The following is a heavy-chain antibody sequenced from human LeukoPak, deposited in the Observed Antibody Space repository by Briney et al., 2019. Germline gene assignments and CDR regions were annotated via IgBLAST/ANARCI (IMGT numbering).Heavy chain of an antibody. CDR3: AREDTYYYGTGTYRLFDY. J-gene: IGHJ4*02. D-gene: IGHD3-10*01. V-gene: IGHV3-21*01. Sequence: GGSLRLSCAASGFTFSSYAMHWVRQAPGKGLEWVSSISSSSTYIYYADSVKGRFTISRDNAKNSLFLQMNSLRAEDTAVYYCAREDTYYYGTGTYRLFDYWGQGTLVTVSS. CDR1: GFTFSSYA. CDR2: ISSSSTYI.